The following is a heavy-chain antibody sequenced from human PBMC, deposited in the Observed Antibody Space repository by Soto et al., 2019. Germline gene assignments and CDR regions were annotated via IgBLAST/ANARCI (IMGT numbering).Heavy chain of an antibody. Sequence: SETLSLTCTVSGGSISSYYWSWIRQPPGKGLEWIGYIYYSGSTNYNPSLKSRVTISVDTSKNQFSLKLSSVTAADTAVYYCARDSSGWRYYYYGMDVWGQGTTVTVSS. J-gene: IGHJ6*02. D-gene: IGHD6-19*01. CDR1: GGSISSYY. V-gene: IGHV4-59*01. CDR3: ARDSSGWRYYYYGMDV. CDR2: IYYSGST.